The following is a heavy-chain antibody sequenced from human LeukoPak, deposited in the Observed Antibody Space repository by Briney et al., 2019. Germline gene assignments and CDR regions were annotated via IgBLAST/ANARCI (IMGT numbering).Heavy chain of an antibody. CDR3: ARRGCSGGSCYYRFDY. Sequence: ASVKVSCKASGYTFTGYYMRWVRQAPGQGLEWMGWINPNSGGTNYAQKFQGRVTMTRDTSISTAYMELSRLRSDDTAVYYCARRGCSGGSCYYRFDYWGQGTLVTVSS. CDR2: INPNSGGT. CDR1: GYTFTGYY. V-gene: IGHV1-2*02. D-gene: IGHD2-15*01. J-gene: IGHJ4*02.